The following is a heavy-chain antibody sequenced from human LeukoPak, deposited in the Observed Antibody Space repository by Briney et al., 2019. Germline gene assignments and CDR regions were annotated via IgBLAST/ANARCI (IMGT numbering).Heavy chain of an antibody. J-gene: IGHJ3*02. CDR1: GYTFTSYG. V-gene: IGHV1-18*01. CDR3: ARDVGLRQQPRMTDDAFDI. CDR2: ISAYSGNT. Sequence: GASVKVSCKAAGYTFTSYGISWVRQAPGQGLEWMGWISAYSGNTNYAQKLQGRVTMTTDTSTSTAYMELRSLRSDDTAVYYCARDVGLRQQPRMTDDAFDIWGQGKMVTVSS. D-gene: IGHD6-13*01.